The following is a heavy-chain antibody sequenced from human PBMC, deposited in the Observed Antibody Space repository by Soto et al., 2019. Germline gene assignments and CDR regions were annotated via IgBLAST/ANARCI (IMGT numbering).Heavy chain of an antibody. J-gene: IGHJ4*02. CDR3: VKGRITMVRGVLFAY. CDR1: GFTFSTYA. CDR2: ISNNGGST. V-gene: IGHV3-64D*06. D-gene: IGHD3-10*01. Sequence: PGGSLRLSCSASGFTFSTYAMHWVRQAPGKGLEYVSAISNNGGSTYYADSVKGRFTISRDNSKNTLYLQMSSLRTADTAIYYCVKGRITMVRGVLFAYWGQGTPVTVSS.